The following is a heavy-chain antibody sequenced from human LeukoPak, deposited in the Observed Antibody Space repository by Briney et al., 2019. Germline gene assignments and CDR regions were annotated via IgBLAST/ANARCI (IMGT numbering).Heavy chain of an antibody. CDR2: IRSKAYGGTT. Sequence: GGSLRLSCTASGFTFGDYAMSWVRQAPGKGLEWVGFIRSKAYGGTTEYAASVKGRFTISRDDSKSIAYLQMNSLKTEDTAVYYCTRAAYYDFWSGYSRFDYWGQGTLVTVSS. CDR1: GFTFGDYA. D-gene: IGHD3-3*01. J-gene: IGHJ4*02. V-gene: IGHV3-49*04. CDR3: TRAAYYDFWSGYSRFDY.